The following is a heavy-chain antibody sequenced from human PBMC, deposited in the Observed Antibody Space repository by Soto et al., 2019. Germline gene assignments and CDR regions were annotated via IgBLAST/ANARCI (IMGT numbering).Heavy chain of an antibody. CDR1: GYSFTSYG. CDR3: ARDEVFEASRGNLAGY. Sequence: GASVKVSCKASGYSFTSYGINWVRQAPGQGLEWMGWISTYDGTTKYAQKVQGRVTMTTDTSTSTAYMELRSLRSYDTAVCYCARDEVFEASRGNLAGYCGQRSLVTVSS. CDR2: ISTYDGTT. V-gene: IGHV1-18*01. D-gene: IGHD1-26*01. J-gene: IGHJ4*02.